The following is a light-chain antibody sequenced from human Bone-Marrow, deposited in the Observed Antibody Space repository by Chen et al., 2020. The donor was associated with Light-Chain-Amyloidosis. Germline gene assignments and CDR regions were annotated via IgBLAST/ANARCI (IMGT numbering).Light chain of an antibody. Sequence: SYVLTQPSSVSVAPGQTATIACGGNNIGSTSVHWYQQTPGQAPLLVVYDDSDRPSGIPERLSGSNSGNTATLTISRVEAGEEADYDCQVWDRGSDRPVFGGGTKLTVL. V-gene: IGLV3-21*02. CDR2: DDS. CDR1: NIGSTS. J-gene: IGLJ3*02. CDR3: QVWDRGSDRPV.